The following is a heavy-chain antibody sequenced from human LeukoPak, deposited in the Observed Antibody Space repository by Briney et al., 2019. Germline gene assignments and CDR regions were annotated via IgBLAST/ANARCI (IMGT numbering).Heavy chain of an antibody. CDR3: ARDSQPTARGGVVVAAVPDYYMDV. V-gene: IGHV1-2*02. CDR1: GYTFTDYY. J-gene: IGHJ6*03. Sequence: ASVKVSCKASGYTFTDYYMNWVRQAPGQGLEWMGWINPNSGGINYAQKFQDRVTMTRDTSINTAYVELSRLSSDDTAIYYCARDSQPTARGGVVVAAVPDYYMDVWGKGTTVTVSS. CDR2: INPNSGGI. D-gene: IGHD2-15*01.